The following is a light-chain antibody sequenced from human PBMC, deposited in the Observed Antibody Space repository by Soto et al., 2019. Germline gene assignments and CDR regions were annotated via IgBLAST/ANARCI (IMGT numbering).Light chain of an antibody. CDR1: ESDSRW. V-gene: IGKV1-5*01. J-gene: IGKJ1*01. CDR2: DAS. CDR3: QQYNGYLWT. Sequence: IQATQSPTTLAASEGDRDTITCRARESDSRWLAGYQQQPAKAPKLLIYDASILESGVPSRFTGSGSGTEFTLTISTLQPSDFATSFCQQYNGYLWTFGQGTKVDIK.